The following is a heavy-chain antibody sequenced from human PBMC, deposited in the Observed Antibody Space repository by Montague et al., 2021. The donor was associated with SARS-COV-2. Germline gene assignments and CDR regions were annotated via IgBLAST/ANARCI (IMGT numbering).Heavy chain of an antibody. CDR3: ARGGGYSYGALDY. J-gene: IGHJ4*02. CDR1: GGSFSGYY. Sequence: SETLSLTCVVYGGSFSGYYWSWIRQPPGKGLEWIGEINHSGSTNYNPSLKSRVTISVDTSKKQFSLRLNSVTAADTAVYYCARGGGYSYGALDYWGQGTLGTFSS. D-gene: IGHD5-18*01. CDR2: INHSGST. V-gene: IGHV4-34*01.